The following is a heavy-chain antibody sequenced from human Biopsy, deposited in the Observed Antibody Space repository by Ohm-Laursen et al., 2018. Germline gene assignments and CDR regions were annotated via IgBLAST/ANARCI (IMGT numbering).Heavy chain of an antibody. CDR1: GDSISNYY. CDR3: ARVGVGAPSIDYFDS. CDR2: IYSSGST. J-gene: IGHJ4*02. Sequence: SETLSLTCTVSGDSISNYYWSWIRQPAGKGLEWIGRIYSSGSTNYNPSLKSRVTISVDRSKNHFSLELSSVTAADTAVYYCARVGVGAPSIDYFDSWGQGALVTVSS. D-gene: IGHD1-26*01. V-gene: IGHV4-4*07.